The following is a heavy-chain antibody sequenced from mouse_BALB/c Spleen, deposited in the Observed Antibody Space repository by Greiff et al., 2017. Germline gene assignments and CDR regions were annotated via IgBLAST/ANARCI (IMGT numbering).Heavy chain of an antibody. J-gene: IGHJ4*01. CDR2: IYPGGGYT. CDR1: GYTFTNYW. V-gene: IGHV1-63*02. D-gene: IGHD1-1*01. CDR3: ARLDYYGSRNYAMDY. Sequence: QVQLQQSGAELVRPGTSVKISCKASGYTFTNYWLGWVKQRPGHGLEWIGDIYPGGGYTNYNEKFKGKATLTADTSSSTAYMQLSSLTSEDSAVYFCARLDYYGSRNYAMDYWGQGTSVTVSS.